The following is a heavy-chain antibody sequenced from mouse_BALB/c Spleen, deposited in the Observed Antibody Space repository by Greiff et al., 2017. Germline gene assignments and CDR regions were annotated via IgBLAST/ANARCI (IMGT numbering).Heavy chain of an antibody. J-gene: IGHJ4*01. CDR3: ARSSYDGSLYYAMDY. D-gene: IGHD2-3*01. CDR2: IWAGGST. Sequence: QVQLQQSGPGLVAPSQSLSITCTVSGFSLTSYGVHWVRQPPGKGLEWLGVIWAGGSTNYNSALMSRLSISKDNSKSQVFLKMNSLQTDDTAMYYCARSSYDGSLYYAMDYWGQGTSVTVSS. V-gene: IGHV2-9*02. CDR1: GFSLTSYG.